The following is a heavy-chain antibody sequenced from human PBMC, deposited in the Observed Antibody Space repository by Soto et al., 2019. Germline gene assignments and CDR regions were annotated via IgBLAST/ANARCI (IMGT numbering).Heavy chain of an antibody. D-gene: IGHD2-2*01. CDR3: ARDCSSTSNWIDP. Sequence: TLSVSCTVPVDASCISGYYWTLFRQRPGKGLAWIVYIYHTGKTYYNPSLESRVTMSGDTSKNQFSLKLASVTAADTAVYYCARDCSSTSNWIDPWGQGTLVTVSS. J-gene: IGHJ5*02. CDR2: IYHTGKT. V-gene: IGHV4-31*03. CDR1: VDASCISGYY.